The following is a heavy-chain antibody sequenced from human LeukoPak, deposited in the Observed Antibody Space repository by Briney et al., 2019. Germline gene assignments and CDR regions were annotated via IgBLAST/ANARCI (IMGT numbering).Heavy chain of an antibody. V-gene: IGHV4-59*01. CDR3: ARAGYSYGTGYYFDY. D-gene: IGHD5-18*01. Sequence: SETLSLTCTVSGGSISSYYWSWIRLPPGKGLEWIGYIYYTGATYYNPSLKSRVTISLDTSKNQFSLKLSTVTAADAAVYYCARAGYSYGTGYYFDYWGQGALVTVSS. CDR2: IYYTGAT. J-gene: IGHJ4*02. CDR1: GGSISSYY.